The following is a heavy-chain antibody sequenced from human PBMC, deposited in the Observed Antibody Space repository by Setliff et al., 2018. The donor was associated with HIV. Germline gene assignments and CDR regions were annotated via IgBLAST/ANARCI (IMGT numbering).Heavy chain of an antibody. Sequence: SETLSLTCIVSGGSMRDNYWGWIRQSPGEGVEWIGWIYSNGVTKYNPSLKSRVTILIDTSKKQFSLNLDYVTAADTAVYYCARQPYDSGSFGCFDPWGQGTLVTVSS. J-gene: IGHJ5*02. CDR2: IYSNGVT. CDR1: GGSMRDNY. V-gene: IGHV4-59*08. D-gene: IGHD3-10*01. CDR3: ARQPYDSGSFGCFDP.